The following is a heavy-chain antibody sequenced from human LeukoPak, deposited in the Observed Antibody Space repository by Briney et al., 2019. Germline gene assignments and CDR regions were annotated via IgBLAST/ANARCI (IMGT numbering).Heavy chain of an antibody. CDR1: GGSFSGYY. CDR3: ARHGCSSTSCYEDDAFDI. CDR2: INHSGST. V-gene: IGHV4-34*01. D-gene: IGHD2-2*01. J-gene: IGHJ3*02. Sequence: SETLSLTCAVYGGSFSGYYWSWIRQPPGKGLEWIGEINHSGSTNYNPSLKSRVTISVDTSKNQFSLKLSSVTAADTAVYYCARHGCSSTSCYEDDAFDIWGQGTMVTVSS.